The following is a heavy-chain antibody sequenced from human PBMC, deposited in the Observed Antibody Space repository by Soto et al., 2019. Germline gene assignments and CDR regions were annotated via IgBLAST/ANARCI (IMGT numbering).Heavy chain of an antibody. CDR3: ARDQELRRTTFYVY. CDR1: GYTFTSYG. Sequence: ASVKVSCKASGYTFTSYGISWVRQAPGQGLEWMGWISAYNGNTNYAQKLQGRVTMTTDTSTSTAYMELRSLRSDDTAVYYCARDQELRRTTFYVYWGQGTLVTVSS. CDR2: ISAYNGNT. J-gene: IGHJ4*02. V-gene: IGHV1-18*01. D-gene: IGHD1-7*01.